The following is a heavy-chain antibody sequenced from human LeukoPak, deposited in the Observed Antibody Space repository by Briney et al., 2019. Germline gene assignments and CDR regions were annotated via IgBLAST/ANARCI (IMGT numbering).Heavy chain of an antibody. CDR1: GFTFSNAW. D-gene: IGHD3-9*01. V-gene: IGHV3-15*01. CDR2: IKSKTDGGTT. CDR3: TTESIYDILTQGY. Sequence: GGSLRLSCAASGFTFSNAWMSWARQAPGKGLEWVGRIKSKTDGGTTDYAAPVKGRFTISRDDSKNTLYLHMNSLKTEDTAMYYCTTESIYDILTQGYWGQGTLVTVSS. J-gene: IGHJ4*02.